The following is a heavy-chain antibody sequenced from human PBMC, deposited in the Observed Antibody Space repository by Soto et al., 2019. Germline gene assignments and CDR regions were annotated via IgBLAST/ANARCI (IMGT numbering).Heavy chain of an antibody. V-gene: IGHV1-18*01. CDR3: ARVKGSGWLNWFDP. CDR1: GYTFNSYG. J-gene: IGHJ5*02. D-gene: IGHD6-19*01. CDR2: ISAYNGNT. Sequence: QVQLVQSGAEVKKPGASVKASCKASGYTFNSYGISWVRQAPGQGLEWMGWISAYNGNTNYAQKHQGRVTMTTDTSPSTAYMELRSLRSDDTAVYYCARVKGSGWLNWFDPWGQGTPVTVSS.